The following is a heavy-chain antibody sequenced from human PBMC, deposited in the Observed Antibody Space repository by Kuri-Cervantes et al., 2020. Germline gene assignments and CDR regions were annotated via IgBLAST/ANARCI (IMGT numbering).Heavy chain of an antibody. Sequence: ASVKVSCKVSGYTLTELSMHWVRQAPGKGLEWMGGFDPEDGETIYAQKFQGRVTMTEDTSTDTAYMELSSLRTEDTAVYFCTRVLIRFGRGSWPDIWGQGTLVTVSS. CDR2: FDPEDGET. CDR3: TRVLIRFGRGSWPDI. J-gene: IGHJ4*02. D-gene: IGHD3-3*01. V-gene: IGHV1-24*01. CDR1: GYTLTELS.